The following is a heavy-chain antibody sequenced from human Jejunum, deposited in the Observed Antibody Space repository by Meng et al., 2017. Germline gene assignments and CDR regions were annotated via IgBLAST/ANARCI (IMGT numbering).Heavy chain of an antibody. Sequence: QVDVVSSWAWVKKPGASVKITCDTSAYTCNNNDPHWVRLAPGQVPEWLGMILPGGRKTDYEQTFQGRVAVTRDTSTRTVYLELSSLTPEDEPVYYCARGRVSYSSTICLQYWGQGTLVTVSS. CDR3: ARGRVSYSSTICLQY. CDR1: AYTCNNND. CDR2: ILPGGRKT. J-gene: IGHJ4*02. V-gene: IGHV1-46*02. D-gene: IGHD6-19*01.